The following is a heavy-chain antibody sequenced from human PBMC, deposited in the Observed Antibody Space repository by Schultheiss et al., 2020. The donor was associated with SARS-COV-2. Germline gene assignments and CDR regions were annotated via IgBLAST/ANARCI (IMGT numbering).Heavy chain of an antibody. CDR1: GFTFSSYW. CDR2: ISGSDGST. V-gene: IGHV3-23*01. J-gene: IGHJ4*02. D-gene: IGHD6-19*01. Sequence: GGSLRLSCAASGFTFSSYWMSWVRQAPGKGLEWVSGISGSDGSTYYADSVKGRFTITRDNSKNTLYLQMNSLRAEDTAVYYCAKGGSGWQLDYWGQGTLVTFSS. CDR3: AKGGSGWQLDY.